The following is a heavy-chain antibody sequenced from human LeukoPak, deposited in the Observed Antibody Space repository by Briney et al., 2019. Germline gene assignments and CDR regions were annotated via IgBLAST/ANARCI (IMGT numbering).Heavy chain of an antibody. CDR3: ALPYYYDSSGDFDY. CDR2: INPNSGGT. CDR1: GYTFTGYY. J-gene: IGHJ4*02. D-gene: IGHD3-22*01. V-gene: IGHV1-2*02. Sequence: ASVKVSCKASGYTFTGYYMHWVRQAPGQGLEWMGWINPNSGGTNYAQKFQGRVTMTRDTSISTAYMELSRLRSDDTAVYYCALPYYYDSSGDFDYWGQGTLVTVSS.